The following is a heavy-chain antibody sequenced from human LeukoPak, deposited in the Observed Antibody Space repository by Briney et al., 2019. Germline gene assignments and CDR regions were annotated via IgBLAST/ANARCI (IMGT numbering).Heavy chain of an antibody. D-gene: IGHD3-10*01. Sequence: GGSLRLSCAASGFTFSSYAMSWVRQAPGKGLEWVSAISGSGGSTYYADSVKGRFTISRDNSKNTLYLQMNSLRAEDTAVYYCAKENVLLWFGDLYYFDYWGQGTLVTVDS. J-gene: IGHJ4*02. CDR3: AKENVLLWFGDLYYFDY. CDR1: GFTFSSYA. V-gene: IGHV3-23*01. CDR2: ISGSGGST.